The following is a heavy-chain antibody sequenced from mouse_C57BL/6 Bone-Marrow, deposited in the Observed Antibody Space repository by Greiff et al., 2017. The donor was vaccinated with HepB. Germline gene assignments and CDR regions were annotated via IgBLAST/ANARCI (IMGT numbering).Heavy chain of an antibody. V-gene: IGHV1-54*01. D-gene: IGHD1-1*01. Sequence: VQVVESGAELVRPGTSVKVSCKASGYAFTNYLIEWVKQRPGQGLEWIGVINPGSGGTNYNEKFKGKATLTADKSSSTAYMQLSSLTSEDSAVYFCARLGFITTVVDYFDYWGQGTTLTVSS. CDR3: ARLGFITTVVDYFDY. CDR1: GYAFTNYL. J-gene: IGHJ2*01. CDR2: INPGSGGT.